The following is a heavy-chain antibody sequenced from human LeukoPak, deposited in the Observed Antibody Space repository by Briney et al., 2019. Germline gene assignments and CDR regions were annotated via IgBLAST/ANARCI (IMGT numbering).Heavy chain of an antibody. CDR2: INPNSGGT. Sequence: ASVKVSCKTSGYTFTGHYLHWMRQAPGHGLEWMGWINPNSGGTNYAQKFQGRVTMTRDTSISTAYMELSRLRSDDTAVYYCAVTVTTHVHGAFDIWGQGTMVTVSS. CDR1: GYTFTGHY. V-gene: IGHV1-2*02. J-gene: IGHJ3*02. CDR3: AVTVTTHVHGAFDI. D-gene: IGHD4-17*01.